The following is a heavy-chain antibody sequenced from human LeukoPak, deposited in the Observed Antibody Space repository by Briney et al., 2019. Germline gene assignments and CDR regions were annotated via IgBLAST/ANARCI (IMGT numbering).Heavy chain of an antibody. J-gene: IGHJ4*02. Sequence: PGGSLRLSCTASGFTFGDYAMSWVRQAPGKGLDYVSAISSKGRSTYYADSVKGRFTISRDNSKNTLYLQMSSLRPEDTAVYYCVKDRDSGYDSLDYWGQGTLVTVSS. CDR3: VKDRDSGYDSLDY. D-gene: IGHD5-12*01. CDR1: GFTFGDYA. V-gene: IGHV3-64D*06. CDR2: ISSKGRST.